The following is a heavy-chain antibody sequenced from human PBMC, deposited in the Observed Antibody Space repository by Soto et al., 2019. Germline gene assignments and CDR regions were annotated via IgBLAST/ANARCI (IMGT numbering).Heavy chain of an antibody. Sequence: QLQLQESGPGLVKPLETLSLTCTVSGGSISSSDYYWGWIRQPPGKGLEFIGSIYYSGSTYYNRSLKNRVTISVDTPKSQFSLKLSSVTAADTAVYYCARAYCSSSTCYATGYFDLWGRGTLVTVSS. CDR1: GGSISSSDYY. CDR3: ARAYCSSSTCYATGYFDL. V-gene: IGHV4-39*01. CDR2: IYYSGST. J-gene: IGHJ2*01. D-gene: IGHD2-2*01.